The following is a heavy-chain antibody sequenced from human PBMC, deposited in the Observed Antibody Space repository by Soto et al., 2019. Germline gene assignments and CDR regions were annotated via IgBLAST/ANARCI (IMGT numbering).Heavy chain of an antibody. D-gene: IGHD5-12*01. CDR1: GVYLFMEW. V-gene: IGHV3-7*01. CDR2: IKEDGSEI. J-gene: IGHJ4*02. CDR3: ARDIGFDYVN. Sequence: LLLSXAGSGVYLFMEWIRWFRQAPGKGLEWVASIKEDGSEIYYLHSVRGRFSISRDSAGNALHLTMNYLSAEDTGVYFCARDIGFDYVNWGQGTLV.